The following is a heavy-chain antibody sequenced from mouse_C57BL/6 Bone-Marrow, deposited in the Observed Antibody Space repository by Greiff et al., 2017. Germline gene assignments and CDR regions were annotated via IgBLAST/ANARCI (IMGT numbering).Heavy chain of an antibody. Sequence: VQLQQPGAELVKPGASVKLSCKASGYTFTSYWMHWVKQRPGQGLEWIGMIHPNSGSTNYNEKFKSKATLTVDKSSSTAYMQLSSLTSEDSAVYYCARGGYYYGSSYESAGYFSYWGQGTTLTVSS. CDR3: ARGGYYYGSSYESAGYFSY. CDR2: IHPNSGST. CDR1: GYTFTSYW. V-gene: IGHV1-64*01. J-gene: IGHJ2*01. D-gene: IGHD1-1*01.